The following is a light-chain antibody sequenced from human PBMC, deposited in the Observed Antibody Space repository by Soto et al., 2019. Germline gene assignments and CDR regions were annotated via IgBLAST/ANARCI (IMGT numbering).Light chain of an antibody. V-gene: IGKV3-15*01. Sequence: EIVLTKSPSTLSLSPGERATLSCRASQSVSSYLAWYQQKPGQVPRLLIYGASTRATGIPARFSGSGSGTEFTLTISSLQSEDFAVYYCQQYNNWTPATFGQGTKVDIK. CDR2: GAS. CDR1: QSVSSY. J-gene: IGKJ1*01. CDR3: QQYNNWTPAT.